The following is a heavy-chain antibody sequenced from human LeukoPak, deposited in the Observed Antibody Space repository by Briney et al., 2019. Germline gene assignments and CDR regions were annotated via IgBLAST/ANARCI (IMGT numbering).Heavy chain of an antibody. CDR2: INHSGST. D-gene: IGHD3-3*01. V-gene: IGHV4-34*01. Sequence: PSETLSLTCAVYGGSFNNYYWSWIRQPPGTGLEWIGEINHSGSTKYNPSLKSRVTISVDTSKNQFSLKLTSVTAADTAVYYCARGTGFGVVFNYYQCYMDVWGKGTTVTVSS. CDR3: ARGTGFGVVFNYYQCYMDV. J-gene: IGHJ6*03. CDR1: GGSFNNYY.